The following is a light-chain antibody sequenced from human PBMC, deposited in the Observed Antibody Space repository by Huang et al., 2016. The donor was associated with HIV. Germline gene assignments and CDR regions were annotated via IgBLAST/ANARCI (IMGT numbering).Light chain of an antibody. Sequence: EIVLTQSPPTLSWYPGEAVTLSCKASHNIDNHLAWYQYKPGQPPRPLIYDASTRVTGIPARFSGGGSGTLFTLTIDNLQADDFALYFCQQHTDRPTFGGGSKV. CDR1: HNIDNH. V-gene: IGKV3-11*01. CDR3: QQHTDRPT. CDR2: DAS. J-gene: IGKJ4*01.